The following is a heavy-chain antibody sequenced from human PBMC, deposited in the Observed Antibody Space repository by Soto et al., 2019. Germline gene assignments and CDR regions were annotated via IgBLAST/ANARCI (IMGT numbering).Heavy chain of an antibody. V-gene: IGHV4-30-4*08. CDR3: ARERPDGARLDP. D-gene: IGHD6-6*01. CDR1: GGSISSYY. CDR2: IYHSGST. J-gene: IGHJ5*02. Sequence: SETLSLTCTVSGGSISSYYWSWIRQHPGKGLEWIGYIYHSGSTYYNPSLKSRVTISVDTSKNQFSLKLSSVTAADTAVYYCARERPDGARLDPWGQGTLVTVSS.